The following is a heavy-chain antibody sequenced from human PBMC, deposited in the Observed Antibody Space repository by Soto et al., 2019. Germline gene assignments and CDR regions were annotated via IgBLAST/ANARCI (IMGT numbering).Heavy chain of an antibody. D-gene: IGHD6-19*01. V-gene: IGHV3-21*01. CDR1: GFTFSSYS. J-gene: IGHJ5*02. CDR2: ISSSSSYI. CDR3: ARVKWLEGNWFDP. Sequence: EVQLVESGGGLVKPGGSLRLSCAASGFTFSSYSMNWVRQAPGKGLEWVSSISSSSSYIYYADSVKGRFTISRDNAKNSLYLQMNSLRAEDTAVYYCARVKWLEGNWFDPWGQGTLVTVSS.